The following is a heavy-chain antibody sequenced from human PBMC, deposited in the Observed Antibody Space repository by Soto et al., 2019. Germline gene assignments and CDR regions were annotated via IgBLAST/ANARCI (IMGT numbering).Heavy chain of an antibody. J-gene: IGHJ5*02. CDR3: ARNVACGGRNWFDP. Sequence: ASLKVSCKASGYTFTGYYMHWVRQAPGQWLELMGWINPNSGGTNYAQKFQGWVTITRDTSISAAYMELSRLRSDDTAVYYCARNVACGGRNWFDPWGQRTIVTVSS. V-gene: IGHV1-2*04. D-gene: IGHD2-21*01. CDR1: GYTFTGYY. CDR2: INPNSGGT.